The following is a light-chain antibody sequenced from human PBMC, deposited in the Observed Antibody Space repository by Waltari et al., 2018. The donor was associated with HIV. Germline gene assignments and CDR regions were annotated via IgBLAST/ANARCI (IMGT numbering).Light chain of an antibody. Sequence: SYELTQPPSVSVSPGQTASLPCSGVNSGDNYACWYQQKSGQSPVLFIYQGTKRPSGITEGFSGSNSGNTATLTISGTQAMDEADYYCQAWDSSTAVLFGGGTKLTVL. V-gene: IGLV3-1*01. CDR1: NSGDNY. CDR3: QAWDSSTAVL. J-gene: IGLJ2*01. CDR2: QGT.